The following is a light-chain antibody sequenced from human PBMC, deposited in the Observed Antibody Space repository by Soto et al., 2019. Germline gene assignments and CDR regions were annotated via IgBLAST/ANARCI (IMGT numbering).Light chain of an antibody. V-gene: IGKV3-15*01. J-gene: IGKJ1*01. CDR3: LQYHNLWA. CDR1: QNIYSN. Sequence: EIVMTQSPATLSVSPGERATLSCRASQNIYSNVAWYQQRPGQAPRLLIYRASTRAPGIPARFSGSGSGTEFTLTISGLQSDDFTVYSCLQYHNLWAFGQGTKVEIK. CDR2: RAS.